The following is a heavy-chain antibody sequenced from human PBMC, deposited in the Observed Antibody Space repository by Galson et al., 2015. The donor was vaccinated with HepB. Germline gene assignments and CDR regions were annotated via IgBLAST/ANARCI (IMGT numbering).Heavy chain of an antibody. Sequence: SLRLSCAASGFSFSSYAMSWVRQAPGKGLEWVSAISGSSSIRYYSDSVKGRFTISRDNSKNTLYLQMSSLRAEDTAVYFCVTGLCGSNNCYTFDYWGQGAQVTVSS. CDR2: ISGSSSIR. J-gene: IGHJ4*02. D-gene: IGHD2-2*02. CDR1: GFSFSSYA. V-gene: IGHV3-23*01. CDR3: VTGLCGSNNCYTFDY.